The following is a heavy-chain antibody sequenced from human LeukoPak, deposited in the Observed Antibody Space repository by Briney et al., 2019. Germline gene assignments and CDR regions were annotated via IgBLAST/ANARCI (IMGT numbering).Heavy chain of an antibody. CDR3: ARTPPPEPGIAFWAAEYFQH. Sequence: PGGSLRLSCAASGFTFSDYHMSWIRQAPGKGLEWVSYISSSGSTIYYADSVKGRFTISRDNAKNSLYLQMNSLRAEDTAVYYCARTPPPEPGIAFWAAEYFQHWGQGTLVTVSS. CDR1: GFTFSDYH. CDR2: ISSSGSTI. D-gene: IGHD6-13*01. V-gene: IGHV3-11*04. J-gene: IGHJ1*01.